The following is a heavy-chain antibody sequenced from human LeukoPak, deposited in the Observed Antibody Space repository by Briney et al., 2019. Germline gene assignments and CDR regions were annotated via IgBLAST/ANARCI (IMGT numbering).Heavy chain of an antibody. CDR1: GYTFTGYY. D-gene: IGHD2-2*01. V-gene: IGHV1-2*06. CDR2: ISPNSGGT. J-gene: IGHJ3*02. Sequence: EASVKVSCKASGYTFTGYYMHWVRQAPGQGLEWMGRISPNSGGTNYAQKFQGRVTMTRDTSISTAYMELSRLRSDDTAVYYCAREGEDIVVVPAATGAFDIWGQGTMVTVSS. CDR3: AREGEDIVVVPAATGAFDI.